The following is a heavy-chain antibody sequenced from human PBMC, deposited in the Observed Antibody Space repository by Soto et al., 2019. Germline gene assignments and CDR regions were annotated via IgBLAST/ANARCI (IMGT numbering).Heavy chain of an antibody. J-gene: IGHJ4*02. V-gene: IGHV3-74*01. CDR3: ARGLYLKYGQDY. CDR2: INGDGGST. D-gene: IGHD2-2*01. Sequence: EVQLVESGGGLVQTGGSLRLSCAASGFTFSSYWMHWVRQAAGKGVVWVSRINGDGGSTNYADSVKGRFTISRDNAKNTVYLQVDSLKAEDSAVYYCARGLYLKYGQDYWGQGTLVTVSS. CDR1: GFTFSSYW.